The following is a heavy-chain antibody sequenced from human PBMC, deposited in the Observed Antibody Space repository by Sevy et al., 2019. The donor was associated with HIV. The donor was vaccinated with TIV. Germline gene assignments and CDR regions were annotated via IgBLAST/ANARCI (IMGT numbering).Heavy chain of an antibody. CDR1: GGSISDYY. D-gene: IGHD6-19*01. J-gene: IGHJ6*02. Sequence: SETLSLTCTVSGGSISDYYWNWIRQPPGRGLEWIGQIHYFGSAKYNPSLKSRVTISLDTSNNQFSLKVTSVTAADTDVYYCARDTSGYSSGWYPYYNYYGLDVWGQGTTVTVSS. V-gene: IGHV4-59*01. CDR3: ARDTSGYSSGWYPYYNYYGLDV. CDR2: IHYFGSA.